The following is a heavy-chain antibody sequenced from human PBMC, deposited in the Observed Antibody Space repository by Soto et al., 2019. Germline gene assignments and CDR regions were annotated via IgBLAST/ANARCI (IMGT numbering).Heavy chain of an antibody. D-gene: IGHD1-1*01. Sequence: QVQLVESGGGVVQPGRSLRLSCAASGFTFSSYGMQWVRQAPGKGLEWVAVISFDGSIQLYADSVKGRFTISRDNYENTLFLQMNSLKAEDTAVYFCVKERTPRTETEFDYWGQGTLVTVSS. CDR1: GFTFSSYG. V-gene: IGHV3-30*18. J-gene: IGHJ4*02. CDR3: VKERTPRTETEFDY. CDR2: ISFDGSIQ.